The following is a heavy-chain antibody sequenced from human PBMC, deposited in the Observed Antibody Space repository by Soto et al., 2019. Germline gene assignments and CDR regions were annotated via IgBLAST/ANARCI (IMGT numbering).Heavy chain of an antibody. Sequence: QLQLQESGPGLVKPSETLSLTCTVSGGSISSSSYYWGWIRQPPGKGLEWIGSIYYSGSTYYNPSLKSRVTISVDTSKNQFSLKLSSVTAADTAVYYCARHPVPAAMRGWFDPWGQGTLVTVSS. J-gene: IGHJ5*02. D-gene: IGHD2-2*01. CDR3: ARHPVPAAMRGWFDP. CDR2: IYYSGST. V-gene: IGHV4-39*01. CDR1: GGSISSSSYY.